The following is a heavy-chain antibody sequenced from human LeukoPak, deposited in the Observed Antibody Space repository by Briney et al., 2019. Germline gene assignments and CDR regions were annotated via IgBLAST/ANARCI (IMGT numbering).Heavy chain of an antibody. J-gene: IGHJ4*02. CDR2: IYYSGST. CDR3: ASGYYDFWSGPLYLDY. D-gene: IGHD3-3*01. CDR1: GGSISSGGYY. V-gene: IGHV4-31*03. Sequence: SETLSLTCTVSGGSISSGGYYWSWIRQHPGKGLEWIGYIYYSGSTYYNPSLESRVTISVDTSKNQFSLKLSSVTAADTAVYYCASGYYDFWSGPLYLDYWGQGTLVTVSS.